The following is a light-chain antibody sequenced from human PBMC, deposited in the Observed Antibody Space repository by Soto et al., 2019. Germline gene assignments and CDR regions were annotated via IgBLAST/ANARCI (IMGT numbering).Light chain of an antibody. CDR1: QSVSGW. J-gene: IGKJ1*01. CDR3: QQYNNYWT. CDR2: KAS. V-gene: IGKV1-5*03. Sequence: DIHMTHSPSTLSSSVLCTVTVTFRASQSVSGWLAWYQQKPGEAPKLLIYKASSLESGVPSRFSGSGSGTEFTLTISSLQPDDFATYYRQQYNNYWTFGQGTKVDIK.